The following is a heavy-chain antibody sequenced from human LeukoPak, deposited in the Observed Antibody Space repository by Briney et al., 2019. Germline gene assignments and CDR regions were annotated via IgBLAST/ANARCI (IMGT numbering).Heavy chain of an antibody. CDR2: IYYSGST. V-gene: IGHV4-31*03. D-gene: IGHD3-10*01. CDR3: ARDLGAYYYGSGSYFDY. Sequence: SETLSLTCTVSGGSISSGGYYWSWIRQHPGKGLEWIGYIYYSGSTYYNPSLKSRVTISVDTSKNQFSLKLSSVTAADTAVYYCARDLGAYYYGSGSYFDYWGQGTLVTVSS. CDR1: GGSISSGGYY. J-gene: IGHJ4*02.